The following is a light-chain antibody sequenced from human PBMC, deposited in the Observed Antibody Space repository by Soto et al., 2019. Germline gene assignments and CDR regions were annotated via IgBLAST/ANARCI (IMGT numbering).Light chain of an antibody. CDR2: SAS. CDR1: QGVYNY. J-gene: IGKJ2*01. CDR3: LQYHTYPFT. Sequence: DIQMTQSPSSLSASVGDRVTITCRASQGVYNYLAWLQQRPGKAPKSLIFSASSLQDGVPSKFSGSGSGTEFTLTITSLQPEDSAIYCCLQYHTYPFTFGQGTNVEI. V-gene: IGKV1-16*02.